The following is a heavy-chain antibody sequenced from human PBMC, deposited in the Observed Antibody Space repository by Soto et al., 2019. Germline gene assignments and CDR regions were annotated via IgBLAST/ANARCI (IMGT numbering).Heavy chain of an antibody. Sequence: VSVKLCCKASGYTFTRYGITWLRQAPGQGLEWMGWMNPNNGNTSYAQKFQGRVTMTRNTSTSTAYMELSSLRSEDTAVYYCARGGSLRYFDRLLYAFDIWGQGTMVTVSS. J-gene: IGHJ3*02. CDR1: GYTFTRYG. CDR3: ARGGSLRYFDRLLYAFDI. D-gene: IGHD3-9*01. V-gene: IGHV1-8*01. CDR2: MNPNNGNT.